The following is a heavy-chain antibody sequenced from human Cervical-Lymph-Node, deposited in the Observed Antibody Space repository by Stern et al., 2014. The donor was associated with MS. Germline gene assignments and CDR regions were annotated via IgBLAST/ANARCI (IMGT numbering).Heavy chain of an antibody. D-gene: IGHD2-15*01. J-gene: IGHJ3*02. CDR1: GYTFTSYG. CDR2: ISPYNGNT. V-gene: IGHV1-18*01. CDR3: ARGLLGSENAFDI. Sequence: VQLVESDAEEKKPWNSVKVYFKASGYTFTSYGISWVRQATGQGLEWMGLISPYNGNTNHAQKLQGRVTMTTDTSTSTAYMELRSLRSDDTAVYYCARGLLGSENAFDIWGQGTMVTVSS.